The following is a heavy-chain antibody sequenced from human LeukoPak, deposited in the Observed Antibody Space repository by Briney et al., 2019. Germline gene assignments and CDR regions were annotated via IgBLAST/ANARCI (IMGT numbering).Heavy chain of an antibody. J-gene: IGHJ4*02. Sequence: ASVKVSCKASGYTFTGYYMHWVRQAPGQGLEWMGWINPNSGGTNYAQKFQGRVTMTRDTSLSTAYMELSRLRSDDTPVYYCASPSLNSGSYWFDYWAQGTLVSVSS. V-gene: IGHV1-2*02. CDR1: GYTFTGYY. CDR3: ASPSLNSGSYWFDY. CDR2: INPNSGGT. D-gene: IGHD1-26*01.